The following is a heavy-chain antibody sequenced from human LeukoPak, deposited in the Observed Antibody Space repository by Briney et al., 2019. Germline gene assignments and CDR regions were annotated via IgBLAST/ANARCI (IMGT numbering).Heavy chain of an antibody. CDR1: GGTFTNYA. Sequence: ASVKVSCKASGGTFTNYAISWVRQAPGQGLEWMGGIIPMYGRGNYAQKFQGRVTITTDESTSTAYMELSSLRSEDTAVYYCARSRDCSSTSCFPYYFDYWGQGTLVTVSS. V-gene: IGHV1-69*05. CDR3: ARSRDCSSTSCFPYYFDY. CDR2: IIPMYGRG. J-gene: IGHJ4*02. D-gene: IGHD2-2*01.